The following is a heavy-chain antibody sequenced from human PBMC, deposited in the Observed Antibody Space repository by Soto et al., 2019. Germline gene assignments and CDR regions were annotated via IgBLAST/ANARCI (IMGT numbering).Heavy chain of an antibody. CDR2: IYTSGST. D-gene: IGHD2-8*01. CDR3: ARSTLMLYAPYYYYGMDV. J-gene: IGHJ6*02. CDR1: GGSISSYY. V-gene: IGHV4-4*07. Sequence: PSETLSLTCTVSGGSISSYYWSWIRQPAGKGLEWIGRIYTSGSTNYNPSLKSRVTMSVDTSKNQFSLKLSSVTAADTAVYYCARSTLMLYAPYYYYGMDVWCQATTVTVSS.